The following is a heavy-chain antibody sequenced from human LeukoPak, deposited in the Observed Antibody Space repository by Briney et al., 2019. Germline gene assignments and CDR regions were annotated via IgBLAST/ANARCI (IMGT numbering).Heavy chain of an antibody. J-gene: IGHJ4*02. D-gene: IGHD2-2*01. CDR1: GFTVSSNY. Sequence: GGSLRLSFAASGFTVSSNYISWFRQAPGKGLDWVSVIYSGGSTYYADSVKGRFTISRHNSKNTLYLQMNSLRAEDTAVYYCARDYCSSTSCYYDYWGQGTLVTVSS. CDR2: IYSGGST. V-gene: IGHV3-53*04. CDR3: ARDYCSSTSCYYDY.